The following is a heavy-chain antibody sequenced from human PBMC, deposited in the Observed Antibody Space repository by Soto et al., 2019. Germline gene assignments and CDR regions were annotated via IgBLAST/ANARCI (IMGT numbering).Heavy chain of an antibody. V-gene: IGHV4-30-4*01. Sequence: TLSLTCTVSDDSISRGDSYWSWIRQPPGKGLEWIGYIYYSGSTYYNPSLKSRVTISVDTSKNQFSLKLSSVTAADTAVYYCARERAADMAFDYWGQGTLVTVSS. D-gene: IGHD3-9*01. CDR3: ARERAADMAFDY. CDR1: DDSISRGDSY. CDR2: IYYSGST. J-gene: IGHJ4*02.